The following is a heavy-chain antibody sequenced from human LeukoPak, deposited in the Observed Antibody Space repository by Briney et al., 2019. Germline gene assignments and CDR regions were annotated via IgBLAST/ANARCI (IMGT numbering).Heavy chain of an antibody. V-gene: IGHV3-7*01. D-gene: IGHD1-14*01. CDR2: INQGESDK. Sequence: GGSLSLSCSASGFPFSGHWMRWLRQPPGKGLEGVANINQGESDKHYVASVKGRFTISRDNANNLLYLQMNSLRGEDTAVYYCTRDRSRAEDDWGQGTLVTVSS. CDR1: GFPFSGHW. CDR3: TRDRSRAEDD. J-gene: IGHJ4*02.